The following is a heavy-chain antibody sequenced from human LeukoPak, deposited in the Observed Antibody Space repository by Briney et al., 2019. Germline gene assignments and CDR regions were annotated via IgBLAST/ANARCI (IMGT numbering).Heavy chain of an antibody. CDR1: GYSISSGYY. V-gene: IGHV4-38-2*02. CDR2: IYHSGST. Sequence: SETLSLTCTVSGYSISSGYYWGWIRQPPGKGLELIGSIYHSGSTYYNPSLKSRVTISVDTSKNQFSLKLSSVTAADTAVYYCARDQLVSYFDYWGQGTLVTVSS. D-gene: IGHD6-13*01. J-gene: IGHJ4*02. CDR3: ARDQLVSYFDY.